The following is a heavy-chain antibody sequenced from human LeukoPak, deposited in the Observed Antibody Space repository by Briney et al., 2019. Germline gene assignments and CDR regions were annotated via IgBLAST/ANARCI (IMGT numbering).Heavy chain of an antibody. J-gene: IGHJ4*02. CDR1: GFIFRNHW. CDR2: IKQGGNEK. Sequence: PGGSLRLPCAASGFIFRNHWMSWVRQVPGRGLEWVAHIKQGGNEKHYVDSVEGRFTLSRDDSKNSLYLQMNSLRVDDSAVYYCARGPNYGDRVDYFDYWGQGTLVTVSS. CDR3: ARGPNYGDRVDYFDY. V-gene: IGHV3-7*01. D-gene: IGHD4-17*01.